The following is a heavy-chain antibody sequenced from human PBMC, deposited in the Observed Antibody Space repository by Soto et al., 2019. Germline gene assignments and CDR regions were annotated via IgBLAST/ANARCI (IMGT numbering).Heavy chain of an antibody. Sequence: GGSLRLSCATSGFTFSNYEMNWVRQAPGKGLEWVSYISSSGSTIYYADSVKGRFTISRDNAKNSLYLQMNSLRAGDTAVYYCARDLWFGELFFPYYYGLDVWGQGTMVTSP. D-gene: IGHD3-10*01. V-gene: IGHV3-48*03. CDR3: ARDLWFGELFFPYYYGLDV. J-gene: IGHJ6*02. CDR2: ISSSGSTI. CDR1: GFTFSNYE.